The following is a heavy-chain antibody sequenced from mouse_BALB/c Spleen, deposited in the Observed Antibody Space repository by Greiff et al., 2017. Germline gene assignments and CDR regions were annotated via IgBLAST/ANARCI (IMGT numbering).Heavy chain of an antibody. D-gene: IGHD1-1*01. CDR2: IDPETGGT. J-gene: IGHJ2*01. CDR3: TRSRYGSRLFDY. Sequence: QVHVKQSGAELVRPGASVTLSCKASGYTFTDYEMHWVKQTPVHGLEWIGAIDPETGGTAYNQKFKGKATLTADKSSSTAYMELRSLTSEDSAVYYCTRSRYGSRLFDYWGQGTTLTVSA. CDR1: GYTFTDYE. V-gene: IGHV1-15*01.